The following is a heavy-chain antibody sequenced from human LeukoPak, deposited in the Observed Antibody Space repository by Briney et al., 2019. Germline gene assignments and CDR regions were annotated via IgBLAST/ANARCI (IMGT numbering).Heavy chain of an antibody. CDR2: INPNSGGT. V-gene: IGHV1-2*02. CDR1: GYTFTGYY. D-gene: IGHD6-13*01. Sequence: ASVKVSCMASGYTFTGYYMHWVRQAPGQGLEWMGWINPNSGGTNYAQKFQGRVTMTRDTSISTAYMELSRLRSDDTAVYYCASLGGRGIAAADAFDYWGQGALVTVSS. J-gene: IGHJ4*02. CDR3: ASLGGRGIAAADAFDY.